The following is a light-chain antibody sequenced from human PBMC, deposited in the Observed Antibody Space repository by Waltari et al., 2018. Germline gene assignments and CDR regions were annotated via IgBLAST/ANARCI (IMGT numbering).Light chain of an antibody. V-gene: IGKV4-1*01. Sequence: DIVMTQSPDSLAVSLAASATINCKSSLSVLYSSNNKNYLAWYQQKPGQPPKLLIYWASTRESGVPDRFSGSGSGTDFTLTISSLQAEDVAVYYCQQYYSTPYTFGQGTKLEIK. CDR3: QQYYSTPYT. CDR1: LSVLYSSNNKNY. CDR2: WAS. J-gene: IGKJ2*01.